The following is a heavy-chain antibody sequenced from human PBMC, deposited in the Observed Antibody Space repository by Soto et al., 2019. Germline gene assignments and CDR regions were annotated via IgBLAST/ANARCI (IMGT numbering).Heavy chain of an antibody. D-gene: IGHD3-22*01. V-gene: IGHV1-69*13. J-gene: IGHJ3*02. CDR1: GGTFSSYA. CDR3: ARADSPYDAFDI. CDR2: IIPIFGTA. Sequence: SVKVSCKASGGTFSSYAISWVRQAPGQGLEWMGGIIPIFGTANYAQKFQGRVTITADESTSTAYMELSSLRSEDTAVYYCARADSPYDAFDIWGQGTMVTVSS.